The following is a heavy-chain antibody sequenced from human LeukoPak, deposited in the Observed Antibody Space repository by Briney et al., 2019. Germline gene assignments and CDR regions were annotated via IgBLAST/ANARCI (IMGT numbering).Heavy chain of an antibody. V-gene: IGHV4-39*07. CDR2: IYYSGST. J-gene: IGHJ3*02. Sequence: SETLSLTCTVSGGSISSSSYYWGWIRQPPGKGLEWIGSIYYSGSTYYNPSLKSRVTISVDTSKNQFSLKLSSVTAADTAVYYCAREAAVYPFDPFDIWGQGTMVTVSS. CDR3: AREAAVYPFDPFDI. CDR1: GGSISSSSYY. D-gene: IGHD5/OR15-5a*01.